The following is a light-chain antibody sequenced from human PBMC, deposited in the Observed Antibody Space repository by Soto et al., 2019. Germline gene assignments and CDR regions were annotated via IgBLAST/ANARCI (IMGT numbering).Light chain of an antibody. CDR3: QQRSNWPPIT. Sequence: VMTQAPATLSVSPGERATLSCRASQTINNNVAWYQLKDGQVPRLVIYGASTRATDIPARFSGSGSGTDFTLTINSLEPEDFAVYYCQQRSNWPPITFGQGTRLEIK. J-gene: IGKJ5*01. CDR2: GAS. V-gene: IGKV3-11*01. CDR1: QTINNN.